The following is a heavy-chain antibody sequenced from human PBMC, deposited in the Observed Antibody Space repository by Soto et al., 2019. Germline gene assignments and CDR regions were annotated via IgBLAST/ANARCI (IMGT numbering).Heavy chain of an antibody. V-gene: IGHV5-10-1*01. CDR2: IDPSDSYT. J-gene: IGHJ4*02. D-gene: IGHD4-17*01. Sequence: GESLKISCKGSGYSFTSYWISWVRQMPGKGLEWMGRIDPSDSYTNYSPSFQGNVTISADNSISTAYLQWSSLKASDTAMYYCARSGLGTTESYFDYWGQGTLVTVSS. CDR1: GYSFTSYW. CDR3: ARSGLGTTESYFDY.